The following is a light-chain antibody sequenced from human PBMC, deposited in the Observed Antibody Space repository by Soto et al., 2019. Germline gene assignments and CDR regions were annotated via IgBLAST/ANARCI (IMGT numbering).Light chain of an antibody. CDR1: SSNFGGNT. CDR2: SNN. V-gene: IGLV1-44*01. Sequence: VLTQPPSASGTPGQRVIISCSGSSSNFGGNTANWYQQFPGTAPKVLIYSNNQRPSGVPDRFSGSKSGTSASLAISGLQSEDEADYYCAAWDDSLNGWVFGGGTKVTVL. CDR3: AAWDDSLNGWV. J-gene: IGLJ3*02.